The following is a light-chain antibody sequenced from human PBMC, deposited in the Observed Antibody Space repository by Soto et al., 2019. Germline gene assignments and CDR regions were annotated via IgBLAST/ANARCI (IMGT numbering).Light chain of an antibody. CDR3: GTLDSSLSATTWV. J-gene: IGLJ3*02. V-gene: IGLV1-51*01. CDR1: ISNIGKNY. CDR2: DNN. Sequence: QSVLTQPPSGSAAPGQKVTISCSGSISNIGKNYVSWNQQLPGTAPKVLIYDNNKRPSRIPDRFSGSKSGTSATLGITGLQTGDEADYYCGTLDSSLSATTWVFGGGTKVTVL.